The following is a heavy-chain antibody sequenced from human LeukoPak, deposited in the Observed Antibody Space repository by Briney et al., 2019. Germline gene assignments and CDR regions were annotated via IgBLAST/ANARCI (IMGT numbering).Heavy chain of an antibody. CDR2: IKQDGSEK. Sequence: GGSLRLSCAASGSTFNSYWMNWVRQAPGKGLEWVANIKQDGSEKYYVDSVKGRFTISRDNAKNTLYLQMNSLRVEDTAVYYCARGRPHGNDYWGQGTLVTVSS. V-gene: IGHV3-7*01. D-gene: IGHD4-23*01. J-gene: IGHJ4*02. CDR3: ARGRPHGNDY. CDR1: GSTFNSYW.